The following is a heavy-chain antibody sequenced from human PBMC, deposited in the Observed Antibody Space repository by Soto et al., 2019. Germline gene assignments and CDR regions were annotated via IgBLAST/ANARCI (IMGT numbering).Heavy chain of an antibody. Sequence: RESLKISCKGSGYILTSYWIGWVRQMPGKGLEWMGIIYLGDSDTRYSPSFQGQVTISADKSISTAYLQWSSLKASDTAMYYCARQTYCSSTSCYTVDSWGQGTLVPVSS. J-gene: IGHJ4*02. CDR3: ARQTYCSSTSCYTVDS. CDR2: IYLGDSDT. D-gene: IGHD2-2*02. V-gene: IGHV5-51*01. CDR1: GYILTSYW.